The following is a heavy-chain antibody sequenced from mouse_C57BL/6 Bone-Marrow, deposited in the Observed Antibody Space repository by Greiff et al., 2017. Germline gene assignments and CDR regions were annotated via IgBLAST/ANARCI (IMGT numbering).Heavy chain of an antibody. Sequence: QVQLQQPGAELARPGASVKMSCKASGYTFTSYTMHWVKQRPGQGLEWIGYINPSSGYTKYNQKFKDKATLTADKSSSTAYMQLSILTSEDAAVYYCARPYGNYYFDYWGQGTTLTVSS. D-gene: IGHD2-1*01. CDR1: GYTFTSYT. CDR2: INPSSGYT. CDR3: ARPYGNYYFDY. V-gene: IGHV1-4*01. J-gene: IGHJ2*01.